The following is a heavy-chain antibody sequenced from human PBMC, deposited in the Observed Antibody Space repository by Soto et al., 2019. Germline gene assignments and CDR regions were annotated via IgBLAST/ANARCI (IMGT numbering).Heavy chain of an antibody. Sequence: GASLKVSCNVSGDTLTELSMHSVRQAPGQGLEWMGGFDPEDGETIYAQKFQGRVTMTEDTSTDTAYMELSSLRSEDTAVYYCALRYCSGGSCYSGAFDIWGQGTMVTVSS. CDR1: GDTLTELS. CDR2: FDPEDGET. CDR3: ALRYCSGGSCYSGAFDI. V-gene: IGHV1-24*01. J-gene: IGHJ3*02. D-gene: IGHD2-15*01.